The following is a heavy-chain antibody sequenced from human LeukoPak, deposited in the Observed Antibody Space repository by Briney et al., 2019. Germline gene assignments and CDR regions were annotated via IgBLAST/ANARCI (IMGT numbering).Heavy chain of an antibody. CDR3: ARRVATKPKYCFDN. Sequence: PSETLSLTCTVSGGSINSYYWTWIRQPPGKGLEWIGYIFYTGSTNYNPSLKSRVTISLDTSKNQFSLRLSSVTAADTAVYYCARRVATKPKYCFDNWGQGTLVTVSS. J-gene: IGHJ4*02. V-gene: IGHV4-59*08. CDR1: GGSINSYY. CDR2: IFYTGST. D-gene: IGHD5-24*01.